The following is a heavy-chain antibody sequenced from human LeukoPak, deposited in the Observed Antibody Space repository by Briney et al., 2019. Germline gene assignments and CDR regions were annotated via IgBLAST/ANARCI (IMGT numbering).Heavy chain of an antibody. Sequence: GASVKVSCKPSGYTFTSYAMNWVRQAPGQGLEWMGWINTNTGNPTYAQGFTGRFVFSLDTSVSTAYLQISSLKAEDTAVYYCARVGVLLWFGDYYTDVWGKGTTVTVSS. D-gene: IGHD3-10*01. CDR3: ARVGVLLWFGDYYTDV. J-gene: IGHJ6*03. CDR1: GYTFTSYA. CDR2: INTNTGNP. V-gene: IGHV7-4-1*02.